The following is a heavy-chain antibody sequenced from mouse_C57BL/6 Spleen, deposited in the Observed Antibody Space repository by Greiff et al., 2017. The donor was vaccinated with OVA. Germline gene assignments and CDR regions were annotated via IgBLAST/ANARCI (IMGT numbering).Heavy chain of an antibody. CDR3: ARLRYDYDGDAMDY. J-gene: IGHJ4*01. Sequence: VQLQQSGPELVKPGASVKISCKASGYAFSSSWMNWVKQRPGKGLEWIGRIYPGDGDTNYNGKFKGKATLTADKSSSTAYMQLSSLTSEDSAVYFCARLRYDYDGDAMDYWGQGTSVTVSS. CDR2: IYPGDGDT. CDR1: GYAFSSSW. V-gene: IGHV1-82*01. D-gene: IGHD2-4*01.